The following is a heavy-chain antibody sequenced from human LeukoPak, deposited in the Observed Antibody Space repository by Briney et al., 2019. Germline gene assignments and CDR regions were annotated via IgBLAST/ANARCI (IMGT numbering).Heavy chain of an antibody. J-gene: IGHJ4*02. D-gene: IGHD6-13*01. CDR1: GVTFSSYS. CDR3: ARDRGSSWYDGFDY. CDR2: ISRSSSTI. V-gene: IGHV3-48*04. Sequence: GTLSLTCAASGVTFSSYSWNWVRQAPGKGPEWVAYISRSSSTIYYAYSVRGRFTIARDNGKNSLYLQMNSLRAEDTAVYYCARDRGSSWYDGFDYWGQGTLVTVSS.